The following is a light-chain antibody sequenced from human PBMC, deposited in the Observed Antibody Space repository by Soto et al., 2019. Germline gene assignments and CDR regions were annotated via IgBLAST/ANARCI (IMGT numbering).Light chain of an antibody. Sequence: QSALTQPASVSGSPGQSITISCTGTSSDIGGYNYVSWYQHHPGQAPKLIIFEVSHRPSGVSNRFSGSKSGNTASLTISGLQTEDEADYYCTSYTSTRNLLFGGGTKLTVL. J-gene: IGLJ2*01. V-gene: IGLV2-14*01. CDR2: EVS. CDR3: TSYTSTRNLL. CDR1: SSDIGGYNY.